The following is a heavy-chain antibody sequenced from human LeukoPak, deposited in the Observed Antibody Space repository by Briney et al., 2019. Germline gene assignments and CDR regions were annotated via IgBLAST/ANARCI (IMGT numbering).Heavy chain of an antibody. Sequence: ASVKVSCKASGYTFTSYAIHWVRQAPGQRLEWMGWISAYNGNTNYAQKLQGRVTMTTDTSTSTAYMGLRSLRSDDTAVYYCARVFHDSSGYYPYYFDYWGQGTLVTVSS. J-gene: IGHJ4*02. D-gene: IGHD3-22*01. CDR1: GYTFTSYA. CDR2: ISAYNGNT. V-gene: IGHV1-18*01. CDR3: ARVFHDSSGYYPYYFDY.